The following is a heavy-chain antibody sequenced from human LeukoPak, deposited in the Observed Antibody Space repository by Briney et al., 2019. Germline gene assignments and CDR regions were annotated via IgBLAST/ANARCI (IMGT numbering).Heavy chain of an antibody. V-gene: IGHV1-18*01. J-gene: IGHJ4*02. CDR2: ISAYNGNT. Sequence: ASVKVSCKASGYTFTSYGVSWVRQAPGQGLEWMGWISAYNGNTNYAQKLQGRVTMTTDTSTSTAYMELRSLRSDDTAVYYCASSGYSYGSTKSDYWGQGTLVTVSS. D-gene: IGHD5-18*01. CDR1: GYTFTSYG. CDR3: ASSGYSYGSTKSDY.